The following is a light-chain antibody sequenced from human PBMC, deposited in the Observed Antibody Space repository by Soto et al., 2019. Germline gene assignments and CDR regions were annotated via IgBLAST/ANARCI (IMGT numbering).Light chain of an antibody. V-gene: IGLV2-8*01. CDR2: EVT. Sequence: QSVLTQPPSASGSGGQSVTISCTGNSNDVGHSSFISWYQQHPGKGPKLIIYEVTKRPSGVPDRFSGSKSGNTASLSVSGLQDEDEADYFCNAHAGNSKQVFGTGTKVTVL. CDR1: SNDVGHSSF. J-gene: IGLJ1*01. CDR3: NAHAGNSKQV.